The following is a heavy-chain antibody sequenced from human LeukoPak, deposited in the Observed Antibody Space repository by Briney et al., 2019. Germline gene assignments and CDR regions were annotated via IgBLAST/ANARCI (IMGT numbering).Heavy chain of an antibody. J-gene: IGHJ4*02. D-gene: IGHD2-15*01. CDR1: GYTFTGYY. V-gene: IGHV1-2*02. CDR3: ATIVVSSQY. CDR2: IDPNSGGT. Sequence: GASVKVSCKASGYTFTGYYMHWVRLAPGQGLEWMGWIDPNSGGTNYARKFRGRVTTTRDTSISTAYMELSRLRAEDTAIYYCATIVVSSQYWGQGTQVTVSS.